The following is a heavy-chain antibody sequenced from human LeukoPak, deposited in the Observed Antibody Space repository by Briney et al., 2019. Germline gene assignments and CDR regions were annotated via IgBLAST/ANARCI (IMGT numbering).Heavy chain of an antibody. J-gene: IGHJ4*02. D-gene: IGHD3-10*01. CDR3: ARVVRITMVRGVIHLSSFDY. CDR1: GGSVSSGNYY. Sequence: SETLSLTCTVSGGSVSSGNYYWGWIRQPPGKGLEWIGYIYYSGSTNYNPSLKSRVTISVDTSKNQFSLKLSSVTAADTAVYYCARVVRITMVRGVIHLSSFDYWGQGTLVTVSS. V-gene: IGHV4-61*01. CDR2: IYYSGST.